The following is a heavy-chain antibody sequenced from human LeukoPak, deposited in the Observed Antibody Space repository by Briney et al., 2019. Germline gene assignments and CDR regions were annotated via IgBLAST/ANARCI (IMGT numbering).Heavy chain of an antibody. J-gene: IGHJ3*02. D-gene: IGHD1-1*01. CDR1: GFTFSSYS. V-gene: IGHV3-21*01. Sequence: GGSLRLSCAASGFTFSSYSMNWVRQAPGKGLEWVSSISSSSSYIYYADSVKGRFTISRDNAKNSLYLQMNSLRAEDTAVYYCAIIWSHDAFDIWGQGTMVTVSS. CDR2: ISSSSSYI. CDR3: AIIWSHDAFDI.